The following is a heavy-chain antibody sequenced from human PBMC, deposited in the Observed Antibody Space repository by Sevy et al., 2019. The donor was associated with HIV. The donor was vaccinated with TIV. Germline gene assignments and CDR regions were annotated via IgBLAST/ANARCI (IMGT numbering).Heavy chain of an antibody. D-gene: IGHD3-10*01. CDR3: ARDRMLYGSGSDHSLAY. CDR2: ISAFNGNK. CDR1: GYTFNSHG. V-gene: IGHV1-18*01. J-gene: IGHJ4*02. Sequence: ASVKVSCKASGYTFNSHGISWVRQAPGQGLEWMGWISAFNGNKNSAQKFQGRVAMTTDTSTSTAYMELRGLKPDDTAVYYCARDRMLYGSGSDHSLAYWGQGTLVTVSS.